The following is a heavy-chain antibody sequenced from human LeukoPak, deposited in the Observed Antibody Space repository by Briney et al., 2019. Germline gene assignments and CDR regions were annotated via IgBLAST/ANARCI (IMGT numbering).Heavy chain of an antibody. CDR1: GGTFSSYA. CDR3: AGARNLGGNYYYYGMDV. Sequence: GASVKVSCKASGGTFSSYAISWVRQAPGQGLEWMGRIIPILGIANYAQKFQGRVTITADKSTSTAYMELSSLRSEDTAVYYCAGARNLGGNYYYYGMDVWGQGTTVTVSS. J-gene: IGHJ6*02. D-gene: IGHD1-7*01. V-gene: IGHV1-69*04. CDR2: IIPILGIA.